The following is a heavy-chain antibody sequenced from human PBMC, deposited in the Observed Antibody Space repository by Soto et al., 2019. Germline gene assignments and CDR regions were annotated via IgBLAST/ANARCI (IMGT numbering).Heavy chain of an antibody. J-gene: IGHJ5*02. Sequence: PGGSLRLSCAASGFTFSSYSMNWVRQAPGKGLEWVSSISSSSSYIYYADSVRGRFTISRDNAKNSLYLQMNSLRAEDTAVYYCAGDGGKPPITIFGVAPDWFDPWGQGTLVTVSS. D-gene: IGHD3-3*01. CDR3: AGDGGKPPITIFGVAPDWFDP. V-gene: IGHV3-21*01. CDR1: GFTFSSYS. CDR2: ISSSSSYI.